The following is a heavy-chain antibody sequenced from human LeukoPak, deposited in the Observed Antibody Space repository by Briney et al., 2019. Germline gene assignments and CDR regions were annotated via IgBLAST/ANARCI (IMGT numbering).Heavy chain of an antibody. V-gene: IGHV3-23*01. D-gene: IGHD1-1*01. Sequence: GGSLRLSCAASGFTFSDYYMSWIRQAPGKGLEWVSAISDTGDNTYYADSVKGRFTISRDNYKNTLYLQMNSLRAEDTAVYYCAKGSGGNNWVYFYWGQGTLVTVSS. J-gene: IGHJ4*02. CDR1: GFTFSDYY. CDR2: ISDTGDNT. CDR3: AKGSGGNNWVYFY.